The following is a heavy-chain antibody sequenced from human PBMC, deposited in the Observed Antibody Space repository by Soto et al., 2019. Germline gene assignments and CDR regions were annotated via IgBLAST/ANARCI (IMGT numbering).Heavy chain of an antibody. CDR1: GGSISSSSYY. CDR2: IYYSGST. V-gene: IGHV4-39*01. J-gene: IGHJ6*02. CDR3: ARASNYDFWSGYKSSWGYYYYGMDV. D-gene: IGHD3-3*01. Sequence: SETLSLNCTVSGGSISSSSYYWGWIRQPPGKGLEWIGSIYYSGSTYYNPSLKSRVTISVDTSKNQFSLKLSSVTAAGTAVYYCARASNYDFWSGYKSSWGYYYYGMDVWGQGTTVTVSS.